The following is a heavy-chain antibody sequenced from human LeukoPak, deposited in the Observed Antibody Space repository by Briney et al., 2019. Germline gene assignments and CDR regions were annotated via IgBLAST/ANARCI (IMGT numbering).Heavy chain of an antibody. CDR2: IYTNGWT. CDR3: AGGSGWNAFDP. V-gene: IGHV4-61*02. Sequence: SETLSLTCTVSAGTLNTDLYYWTWIRQPAGKGLEWIGRIYTNGWTDYNPSLKSRVTMSADTSKNQFSLKLRFVTAADTALYYCAGGSGWNAFDPWGQGTLVTVPS. CDR1: AGTLNTDLYY. J-gene: IGHJ5*02. D-gene: IGHD6-19*01.